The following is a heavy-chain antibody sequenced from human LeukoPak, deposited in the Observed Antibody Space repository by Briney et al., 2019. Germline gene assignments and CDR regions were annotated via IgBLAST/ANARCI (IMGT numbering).Heavy chain of an antibody. CDR1: GFTFSDYY. CDR2: ISSGGSTI. J-gene: IGHJ4*02. D-gene: IGHD5-18*01. V-gene: IGHV3-11*01. Sequence: TGGSLRLSCAASGFTFSDYYMNWIRQAPGKGLEWVSYISSGGSTINYADSVKGRFTISRDNAKNSLYLQMNSLRAEDTAVYYCARQYNYDSRAFDYWGQGTLVTVSS. CDR3: ARQYNYDSRAFDY.